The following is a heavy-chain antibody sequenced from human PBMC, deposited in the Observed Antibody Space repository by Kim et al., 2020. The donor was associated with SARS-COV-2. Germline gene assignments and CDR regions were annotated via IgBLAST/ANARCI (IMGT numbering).Heavy chain of an antibody. Sequence: GGSLRLSCAASGFTFSSYAMSWVRQAPGKGLEWVSAISGSGGSTYYADSVKGRFTIARDNSKNTLYLQMNSLRAEDTAVYYCAKGPGRIAAAATYNWFDPWGQGTLVTVSS. D-gene: IGHD6-13*01. CDR3: AKGPGRIAAAATYNWFDP. J-gene: IGHJ5*02. CDR2: ISGSGGST. CDR1: GFTFSSYA. V-gene: IGHV3-23*01.